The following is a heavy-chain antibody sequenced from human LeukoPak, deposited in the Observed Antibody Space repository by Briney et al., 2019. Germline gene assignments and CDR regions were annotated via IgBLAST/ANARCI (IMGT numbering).Heavy chain of an antibody. CDR1: VFTSSDYS. J-gene: IGHJ6*02. D-gene: IGHD5/OR15-5a*01. CDR2: IISRSDYI. V-gene: IGHV3-21*01. Sequence: RGSLRLSCPASVFTSSDYSMSSGPHAPGKRREWGSSIISRSDYIYYADSVKGRFTISRDNARNSLYLQMNSLRAEDTAVYYCARGRSVSNYKGMDVWGQGTTVTVSS. CDR3: ARGRSVSNYKGMDV.